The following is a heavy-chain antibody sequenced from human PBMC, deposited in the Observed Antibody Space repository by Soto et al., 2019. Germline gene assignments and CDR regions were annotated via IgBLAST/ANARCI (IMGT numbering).Heavy chain of an antibody. D-gene: IGHD6-13*01. CDR3: AKEGSIWKFAFAF. CDR2: VSAAGYTT. J-gene: IGHJ3*01. Sequence: QGELLESGGGVVQPGTSLRLSCAASGFPFSSFGMHWVRQAPGKGLEWVAVVSAAGYTTYYSDSVKGRFNISRDNSRNTLNLQMTRLRREDTGLYYCAKEGSIWKFAFAFGGRGTMVTVSS. V-gene: IGHV3-30*18. CDR1: GFPFSSFG.